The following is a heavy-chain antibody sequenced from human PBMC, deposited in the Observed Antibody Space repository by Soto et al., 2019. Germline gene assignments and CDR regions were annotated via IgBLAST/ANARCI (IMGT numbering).Heavy chain of an antibody. CDR3: ATLNSFGSDY. V-gene: IGHV3-74*03. CDR2: IYSDGSGA. J-gene: IGHJ4*02. Sequence: GGSLRLSCAASGFTFGNFWMHWVRQAPGKGLVWVSRIYSDGSGAMYADSVKGRFTISRDNAKSTLFLQMNSLRAEDTAVYYCATLNSFGSDYWGRGTLVTVSS. CDR1: GFTFGNFW. D-gene: IGHD5-18*01.